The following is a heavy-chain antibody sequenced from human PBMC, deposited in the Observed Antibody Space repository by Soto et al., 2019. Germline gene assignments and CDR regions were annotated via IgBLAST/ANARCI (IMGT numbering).Heavy chain of an antibody. V-gene: IGHV4-59*01. CDR3: AREELGGWFDP. CDR2: IYYSGST. CDR1: GGSISSYH. J-gene: IGHJ5*02. D-gene: IGHD3-16*01. Sequence: SETLSLTCTVSGGSISSYHWSWIRQPPGKGLEWIGYIYYSGSTNYNPSLKSRVTISVDTSKNQFSLKLSSVTAADTAVYYCAREELGGWFDPWGQGTLVTVSS.